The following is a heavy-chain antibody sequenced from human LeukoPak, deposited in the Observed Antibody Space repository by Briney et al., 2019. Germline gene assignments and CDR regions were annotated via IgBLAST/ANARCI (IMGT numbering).Heavy chain of an antibody. D-gene: IGHD1-20*01. Sequence: SETLSLTCTVSGGSISSSSYYWGWIRQPPGKGLEWIGSIYYSGSTYYNPSLKSRVTISVDTSKNQFSLKLSSVTAADTAVYYCARRGKVNYYFDYWGQGTLVTVSS. J-gene: IGHJ4*02. V-gene: IGHV4-39*01. CDR3: ARRGKVNYYFDY. CDR1: GGSISSSSYY. CDR2: IYYSGST.